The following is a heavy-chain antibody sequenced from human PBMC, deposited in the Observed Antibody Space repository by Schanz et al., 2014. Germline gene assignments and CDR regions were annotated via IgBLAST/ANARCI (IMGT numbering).Heavy chain of an antibody. CDR3: ARSPGDFPGWFDS. D-gene: IGHD4-17*01. Sequence: QLQLQESGSGLVKPSQTLSLTCGVSGGSISSGGSSWNWIRLPPGKGLEWIVYIYHSGSTYYNPSLKSRVTIAVDRSKNQFSLILNSVTAADTAVYYCARSPGDFPGWFDSWGQGTLVTVSS. CDR1: GGSISSGGSS. V-gene: IGHV4-30-2*01. CDR2: IYHSGST. J-gene: IGHJ5*01.